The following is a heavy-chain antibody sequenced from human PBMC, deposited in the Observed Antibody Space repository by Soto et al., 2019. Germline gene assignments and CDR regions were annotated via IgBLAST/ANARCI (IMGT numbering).Heavy chain of an antibody. CDR1: GYTFVDYG. J-gene: IGHJ4*02. CDR3: TREVELQRVIANGY. V-gene: IGHV1-18*01. CDR2: MSAYYGST. Sequence: QVQLVQSGAEVKKPGASVKVSCKASGYTFVDYGITWVRQAPGQGLEWMGWMSAYYGSTDYAQKFHGRLTLTRDTSTGTAYMELRSLRPDDTAVYYCTREVELQRVIANGYWGQGTLVSVSS. D-gene: IGHD3-16*02.